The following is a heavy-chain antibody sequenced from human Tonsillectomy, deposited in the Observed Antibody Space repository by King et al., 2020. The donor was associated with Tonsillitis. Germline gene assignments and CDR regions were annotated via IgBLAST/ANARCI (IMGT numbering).Heavy chain of an antibody. CDR1: GGSISSYY. CDR2: IYYSGST. CDR3: ARMDYGYPSFDY. D-gene: IGHD4-17*01. Sequence: QLQLQESGPGLVKPSETLSLTCTVSGGSISSYYWSWIRQPPGKGLEWIGYIYYSGSTNYNPSLKSRVTISVDTSKNQFSLKLSSVTAADTAVYYCARMDYGYPSFDYWGQGTLVTVSS. J-gene: IGHJ4*02. V-gene: IGHV4-59*01.